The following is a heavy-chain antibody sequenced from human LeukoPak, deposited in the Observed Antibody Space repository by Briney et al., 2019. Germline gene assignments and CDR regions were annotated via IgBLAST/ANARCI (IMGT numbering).Heavy chain of an antibody. J-gene: IGHJ4*02. V-gene: IGHV3-21*01. D-gene: IGHD6-19*01. CDR1: GFTFSSYS. CDR2: ISSSSSYI. Sequence: GGSLRLACAASGFTFSSYSMNWVRQAPGKGLEWVSSISSSSSYIYYADSVKGRFTISRDNAKNSLYLQMNSLRAEDTAVYYCARGQVRGWSFDYWGQGTLVTVSS. CDR3: ARGQVRGWSFDY.